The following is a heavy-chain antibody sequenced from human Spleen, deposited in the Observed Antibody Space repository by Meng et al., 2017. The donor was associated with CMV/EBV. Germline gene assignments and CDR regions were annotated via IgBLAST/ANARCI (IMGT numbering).Heavy chain of an antibody. CDR2: IYSGGST. Sequence: GESLKISCAASGFTVSSNYMSWVRQAPGKGLEWVSVIYSGGSTYYADSVKGRFTISRDNSKNTLYLQMNSLRAEDTAVYYCARDRTRYYYGMDVWGQGTTVTVSS. CDR3: ARDRTRYYYGMDV. V-gene: IGHV3-53*01. CDR1: GFTVSSNY. J-gene: IGHJ6*02.